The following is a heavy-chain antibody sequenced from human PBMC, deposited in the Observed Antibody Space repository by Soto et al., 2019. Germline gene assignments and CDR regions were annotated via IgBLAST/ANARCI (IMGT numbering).Heavy chain of an antibody. CDR3: ARLTESVTTFVY. Sequence: GSLRLAGEASVFALSPYWMSWVRQAPGKGLEWVASINQYGSVKHYVDSVRGRFTISRDNAKNSLFLQMNSLSAEDTAVYYCARLTESVTTFVYWGQGTPVTVS. V-gene: IGHV3-7*03. CDR1: VFALSPYW. J-gene: IGHJ4*02. D-gene: IGHD1-1*01. CDR2: INQYGSVK.